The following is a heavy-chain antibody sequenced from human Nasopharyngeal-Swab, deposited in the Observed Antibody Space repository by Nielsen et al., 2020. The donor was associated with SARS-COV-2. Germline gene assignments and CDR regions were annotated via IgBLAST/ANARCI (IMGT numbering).Heavy chain of an antibody. J-gene: IGHJ4*02. CDR2: IDSDGSST. CDR3: AIDSSGQDY. V-gene: IGHV3-23*03. Sequence: WIRQPPGKGLVWVSRIDSDGSSTYYADSVKGRFTISRDNSKNTLYLQMNSLRAEDTAVYYCAIDSSGQDYWGQGTLVTVSS. D-gene: IGHD6-19*01.